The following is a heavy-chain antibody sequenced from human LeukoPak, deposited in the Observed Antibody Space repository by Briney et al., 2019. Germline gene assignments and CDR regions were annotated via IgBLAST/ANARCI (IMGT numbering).Heavy chain of an antibody. D-gene: IGHD3-10*01. J-gene: IGHJ4*02. CDR3: ARGGFTMVRGVIKNYFDY. CDR2: ISAYNGNK. V-gene: IGHV1-18*01. Sequence: ASVKVSCKASGYTFTSYGISWVRQAPGQGLEWMGWISAYNGNKKYAQNLQGRVTMTTDTSTSTAYMELRSLRSDDTAVYYCARGGFTMVRGVIKNYFDYWGQGTLVTVSS. CDR1: GYTFTSYG.